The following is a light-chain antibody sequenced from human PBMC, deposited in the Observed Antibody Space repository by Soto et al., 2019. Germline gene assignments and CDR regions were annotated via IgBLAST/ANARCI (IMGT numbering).Light chain of an antibody. CDR3: SSYAGSSARVV. V-gene: IGLV2-23*01. Sequence: QSALTQPASVSGSTGQSITISCTRSSTDFENYNLVSWYQHCPDKAPKLIIYEGTKRPSEISDRFSGSESDTTASLRISGLQPEDEADYYCSSYAGSSARVVFGGGTKLTVL. J-gene: IGLJ2*01. CDR2: EGT. CDR1: STDFENYNL.